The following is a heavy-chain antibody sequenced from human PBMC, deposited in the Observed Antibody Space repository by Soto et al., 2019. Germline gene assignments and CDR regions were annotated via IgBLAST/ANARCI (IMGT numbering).Heavy chain of an antibody. CDR3: ARAKGPTMIVLVITHHDAFDI. Sequence: GASVKVSCKASGGTFSSYAISWVRQAPGQGLEWMGGIIPIFGTANYAQKFQGRVTITADESTSTAYMELSSLRSEDTAVYYCARAKGPTMIVLVITHHDAFDIWGQGTMVTVSS. J-gene: IGHJ3*02. CDR1: GGTFSSYA. D-gene: IGHD3-22*01. V-gene: IGHV1-69*13. CDR2: IIPIFGTA.